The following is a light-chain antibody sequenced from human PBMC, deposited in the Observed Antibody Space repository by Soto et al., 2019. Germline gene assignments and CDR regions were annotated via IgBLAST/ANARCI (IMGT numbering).Light chain of an antibody. V-gene: IGKV3-11*01. Sequence: IVLTQSPATLSLSPGERATPSCMASQSVSSYLAWYQQKPGQAPRLLIYDASNRATGIPARFSGSGSGTDFTLTISSLEPEDFAVYYCQQRSNWPLTFGGGTKVDIK. CDR2: DAS. CDR1: QSVSSY. CDR3: QQRSNWPLT. J-gene: IGKJ4*01.